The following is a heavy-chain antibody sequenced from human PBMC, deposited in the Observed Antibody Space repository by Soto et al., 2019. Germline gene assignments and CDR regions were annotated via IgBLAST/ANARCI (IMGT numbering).Heavy chain of an antibody. CDR1: GFTLSGHG. V-gene: IGHV3-30*03. D-gene: IGHD3-10*01. Sequence: QVQLVASGGGVFQPGSSLSLSFAASGFTLSGHGLHWVRQAPGKGLEWVAVVTHDGTERHYPDSVKGRFTITRDISKNTFYLQMNSLRVEATAMYYCAREKNSGYYRTVDYWGQGTLVTVSS. CDR3: AREKNSGYYRTVDY. CDR2: VTHDGTER. J-gene: IGHJ4*02.